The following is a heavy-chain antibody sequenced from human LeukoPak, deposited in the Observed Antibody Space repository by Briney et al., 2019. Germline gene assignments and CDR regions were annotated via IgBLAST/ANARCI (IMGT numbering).Heavy chain of an antibody. D-gene: IGHD3-22*01. J-gene: IGHJ4*02. V-gene: IGHV3-53*01. CDR1: GFIVNTNY. CDR2: IYSGGST. CDR3: ARDGSGDSSGYYDY. Sequence: PGGSLRLSCAASGFIVNTNYMSWVRQAPGKGLEWVSVIYSGGSTYYADSVKGRFTISRDNSKNTLYLQMNSLRAEDTAVYYCARDGSGDSSGYYDYWGQGTLVTVSS.